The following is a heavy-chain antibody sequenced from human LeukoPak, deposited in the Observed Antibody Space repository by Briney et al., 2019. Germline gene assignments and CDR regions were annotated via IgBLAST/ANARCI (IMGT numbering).Heavy chain of an antibody. D-gene: IGHD4-23*01. CDR2: IYSGGST. Sequence: QPGGSLRLSCAASGFTVSSNYMSWVRQAPGKGLARVSAIYSGGSTYYADSVKGRFTISRDNSKNTLYLQMNSLRAEDTAVYYCARAITVAGGFDYWGQGTLVTVSS. CDR3: ARAITVAGGFDY. CDR1: GFTVSSNY. J-gene: IGHJ4*02. V-gene: IGHV3-53*01.